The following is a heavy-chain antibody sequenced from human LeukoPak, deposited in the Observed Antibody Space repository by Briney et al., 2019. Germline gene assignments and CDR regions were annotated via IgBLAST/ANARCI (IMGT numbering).Heavy chain of an antibody. CDR3: ARQDLGQYCSGGSCYMDY. CDR1: GYSFTSYW. V-gene: IGHV5-10-1*01. J-gene: IGHJ4*02. Sequence: GESLKISCKGSGYSFTSYWISWVRQMPGKGLEWMGRIDPSDSYTNYSPSFQGHVTISADKSISTAYLQWSSLKASDTAMYYCARQDLGQYCSGGSCYMDYWVQGTLVTVSS. CDR2: IDPSDSYT. D-gene: IGHD2-15*01.